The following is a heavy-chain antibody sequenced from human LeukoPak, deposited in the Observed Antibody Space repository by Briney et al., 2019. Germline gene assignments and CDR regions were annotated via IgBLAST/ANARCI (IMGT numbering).Heavy chain of an antibody. V-gene: IGHV4-59*01. CDR3: ARGLYDFWSGYYYYYYMGV. Sequence: MTSETLSLTCTVSGGSISSYYWSWIRQPPGKGLEWIGYIYYSGSTNYNPSLKSRVTISVDTSKNQFSLKLSSVTAADTAVYYCARGLYDFWSGYYYYYYMGVWGKGTTVTVSS. CDR2: IYYSGST. J-gene: IGHJ6*03. D-gene: IGHD3-3*01. CDR1: GGSISSYY.